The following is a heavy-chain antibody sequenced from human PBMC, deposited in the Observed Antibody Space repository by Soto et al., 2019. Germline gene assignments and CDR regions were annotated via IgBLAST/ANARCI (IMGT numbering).Heavy chain of an antibody. CDR2: ISGSGGST. CDR1: GFTFSSYA. Sequence: EVQLLESGGGLVQPGGSLRLSCAASGFTFSSYAMSWVRQAPGKGLEWVSAISGSGGSTYYADSVKGRFTISRDNSKNTLYLQMNSLRAEDTAVYYCTRVRIADSRHSGLGDSWGQGTLVIVSS. V-gene: IGHV3-23*01. J-gene: IGHJ4*02. D-gene: IGHD6-13*01. CDR3: TRVRIADSRHSGLGDS.